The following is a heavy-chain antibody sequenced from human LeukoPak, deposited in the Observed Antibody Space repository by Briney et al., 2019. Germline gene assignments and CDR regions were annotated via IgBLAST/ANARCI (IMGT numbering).Heavy chain of an antibody. Sequence: PGGSLRLSCAASGFTLNNFGMHWVRQAPGKGLEWVAFMGYEGIHKYYADSVKGRFTISKDNSKATLYLQMNSLRPEDTAVYYCARDLHGGYSSDYWGQGTLVTVSS. D-gene: IGHD4-23*01. J-gene: IGHJ4*02. V-gene: IGHV3-30*02. CDR1: GFTLNNFG. CDR3: ARDLHGGYSSDY. CDR2: MGYEGIHK.